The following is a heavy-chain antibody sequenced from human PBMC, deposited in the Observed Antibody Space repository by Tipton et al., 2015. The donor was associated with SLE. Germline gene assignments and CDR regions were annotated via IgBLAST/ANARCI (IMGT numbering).Heavy chain of an antibody. D-gene: IGHD3-16*01. CDR2: IYHSGST. CDR1: GGSISSGGYS. V-gene: IGHV4-30-2*01. Sequence: TLSLTCAVSGGSISSGGYSWSWIRQPPGKGLEWIGYIYHSGSTYYNPSLKSRVTISVDRSKNQFSLKLSSVTAADTAVYYCARAGLGGDYFDYWGQGTLVTVSS. CDR3: ARAGLGGDYFDY. J-gene: IGHJ4*02.